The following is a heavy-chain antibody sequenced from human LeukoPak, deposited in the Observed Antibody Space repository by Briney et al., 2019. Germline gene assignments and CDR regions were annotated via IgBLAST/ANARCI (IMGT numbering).Heavy chain of an antibody. J-gene: IGHJ4*02. CDR3: AKSYCSGGSCFSDY. Sequence: GGSLRLSCAASGFTFSNYDMHWVRQAPGKGLEWVALIRYDGSNKYYADSVKGQFTISRDNSKNTLYLQMNSLRAEDTAVYYCAKSYCSGGSCFSDYWGQGTLVTVSS. CDR2: IRYDGSNK. V-gene: IGHV3-30*02. D-gene: IGHD2-15*01. CDR1: GFTFSNYD.